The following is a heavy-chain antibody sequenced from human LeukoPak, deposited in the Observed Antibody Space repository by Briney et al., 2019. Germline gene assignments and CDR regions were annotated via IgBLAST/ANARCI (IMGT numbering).Heavy chain of an antibody. J-gene: IGHJ4*02. V-gene: IGHV4-34*01. CDR1: GGSFSAYY. CDR3: ARVGSSSWYEYYFDY. CDR2: INHSGST. D-gene: IGHD6-13*01. Sequence: SETLSLTCAVYGGSFSAYYWSWIRQPPGKGLEWIGEINHSGSTNYNPSLKSRVTISVDTSKNQFSLKLSSVTAADTAVYYCARVGSSSWYEYYFDYWGQGTLVTVSS.